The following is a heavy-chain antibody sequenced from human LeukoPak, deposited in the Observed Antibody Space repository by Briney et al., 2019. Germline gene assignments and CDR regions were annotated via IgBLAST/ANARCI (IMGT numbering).Heavy chain of an antibody. CDR1: GFTFSSYS. CDR2: ISYDGSNK. CDR3: ARGVGNFRYYFDY. D-gene: IGHD2/OR15-2a*01. Sequence: GGSLRLSCAASGFTFSSYSIHWVRQAPGKGLEWVAVISYDGSNKYYADSVKGRFTISRDNSKNTLYLEMNSLRTEDTAVYYCARGVGNFRYYFDYWGQGTLVTVSS. J-gene: IGHJ4*02. V-gene: IGHV3-30*03.